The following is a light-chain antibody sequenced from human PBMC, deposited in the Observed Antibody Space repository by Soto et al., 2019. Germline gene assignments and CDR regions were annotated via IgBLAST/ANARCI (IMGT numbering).Light chain of an antibody. V-gene: IGKV3-15*01. CDR1: QSVSSN. CDR3: QQYNKFPSLT. J-gene: IGKJ4*01. CDR2: GAS. Sequence: EIVMTQSPATLSVSPGERVTLSCRASQSVSSNLAWYQQKPGQASRLLIYGASTRATGVPARFSGSGSGTEFTLTISSLQSEDFALYYCQQYNKFPSLTFGGGTKVEIK.